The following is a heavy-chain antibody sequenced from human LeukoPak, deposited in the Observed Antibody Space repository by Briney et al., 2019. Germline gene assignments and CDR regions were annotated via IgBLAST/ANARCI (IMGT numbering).Heavy chain of an antibody. Sequence: PGGSLRLSCAASGFTFSNYAMSWVRQAPGKGLEWVSGISGTGGNTYYTDSVKGRFTISRANSKNTLYLQMNSLRAEDTALYYCAKDLIVLRYFDRPEYYFDYWGQGTLVTVSS. CDR2: ISGTGGNT. CDR3: AKDLIVLRYFDRPEYYFDY. V-gene: IGHV3-23*01. J-gene: IGHJ4*02. CDR1: GFTFSNYA. D-gene: IGHD3-9*01.